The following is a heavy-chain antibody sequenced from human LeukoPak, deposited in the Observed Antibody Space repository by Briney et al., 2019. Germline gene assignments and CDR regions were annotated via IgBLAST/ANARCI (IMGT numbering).Heavy chain of an antibody. J-gene: IGHJ4*02. D-gene: IGHD2/OR15-2a*01. CDR2: TYYSGST. CDR3: ARHVKREYTSGYYFVY. Sequence: SETLSLTCTVSGGSISSTNYYWGWIRQPPGKGLQWIGNTYYSGSTYYNPSLKSRVTISVDTSKNQFSLKLSSVTATDTAVYYCARHVKREYTSGYYFVYWGQGTLVTVSS. V-gene: IGHV4-39*01. CDR1: GGSISSTNYY.